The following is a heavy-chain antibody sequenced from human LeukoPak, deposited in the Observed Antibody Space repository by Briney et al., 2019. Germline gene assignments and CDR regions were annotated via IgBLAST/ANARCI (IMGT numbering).Heavy chain of an antibody. J-gene: IGHJ6*03. CDR2: INHSGST. Sequence: KPSETLSLTCAVYGGSFSGYYWSWIRRPPGKGLEWIGEINHSGSTNYNPSLKSRVTISVDTSKNQFSLNLSSVTAADTAVYYCARVSYYYYMDVWGKGTTVTVSS. V-gene: IGHV4-34*01. CDR3: ARVSYYYYMDV. CDR1: GGSFSGYY.